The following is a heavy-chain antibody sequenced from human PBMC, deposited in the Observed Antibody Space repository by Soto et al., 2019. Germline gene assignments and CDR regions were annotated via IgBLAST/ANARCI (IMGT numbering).Heavy chain of an antibody. Sequence: PGGSLRLSCAASGFTFDDYAMHWVRQAPGKGLEWVSGISWNSGSIGYADSVKGRFTISRDNAKNSLYLQMNSLRAEDTALYYCAKDTYDSSPGVAFDIWGQGTMVTVS. CDR2: ISWNSGSI. J-gene: IGHJ3*02. CDR3: AKDTYDSSPGVAFDI. D-gene: IGHD3-22*01. CDR1: GFTFDDYA. V-gene: IGHV3-9*01.